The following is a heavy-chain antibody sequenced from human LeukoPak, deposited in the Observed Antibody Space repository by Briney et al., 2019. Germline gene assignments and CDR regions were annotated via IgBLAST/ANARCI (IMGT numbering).Heavy chain of an antibody. D-gene: IGHD6-19*01. CDR1: GFTFSSYW. J-gene: IGHJ4*02. CDR2: INQDGNEK. Sequence: GGSLRLSCAASGFTFSSYWMSWVRQAPGKRLEWVANINQDGNEKYYVDSVKGRFTISRDNAKNSLFLQMNSLRAEDTAVYYCARADMAGTVDYWGQGTLVTVSS. V-gene: IGHV3-7*04. CDR3: ARADMAGTVDY.